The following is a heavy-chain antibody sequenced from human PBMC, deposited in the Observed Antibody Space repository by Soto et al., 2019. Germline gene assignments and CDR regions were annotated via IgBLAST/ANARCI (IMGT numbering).Heavy chain of an antibody. V-gene: IGHV3-30*18. CDR1: GFRFSSYG. J-gene: IGHJ4*02. Sequence: GGSLRLSCAASGFRFSSYGMHWVRQAPGKGLEWVAVISDDGSKKNFGDFVKGRFTISRDNSKNTLDLQMNSLRVEDTAVYYCAKLWGNNDYHSGGYNPPGYWGQGTLVTVSS. D-gene: IGHD3-22*01. CDR3: AKLWGNNDYHSGGYNPPGY. CDR2: ISDDGSKK.